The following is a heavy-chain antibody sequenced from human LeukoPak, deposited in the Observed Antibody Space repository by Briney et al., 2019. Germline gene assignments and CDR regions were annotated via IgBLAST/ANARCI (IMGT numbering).Heavy chain of an antibody. CDR2: INPNSGGT. CDR3: ARLDITIIPY. CDR1: GYTFTVYY. Sequence: ASVKVSCKASGYTFTVYYMHWVRQAPGQGLEWLGWINPNSGGTNYAQKFQGRITMTRDTSITTAYMELSSLTSDDTAVYYCARLDITIIPYWGQGTLVTVSS. D-gene: IGHD3-22*01. V-gene: IGHV1-2*02. J-gene: IGHJ4*02.